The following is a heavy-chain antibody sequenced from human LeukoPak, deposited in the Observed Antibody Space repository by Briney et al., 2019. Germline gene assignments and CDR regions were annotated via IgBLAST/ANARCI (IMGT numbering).Heavy chain of an antibody. Sequence: GGSLRLSCAASGFTFSGSAMHWVRQASGKGLEWVGRIRSKANSSATAYAASVKGRFTISRDDSKNTAYLQMNSLKTEDTAVYYCTTPRIGGAFDIWGQGTMVTVSS. CDR1: GFTFSGSA. V-gene: IGHV3-73*01. CDR3: TTPRIGGAFDI. D-gene: IGHD1-26*01. CDR2: IRSKANSSAT. J-gene: IGHJ3*02.